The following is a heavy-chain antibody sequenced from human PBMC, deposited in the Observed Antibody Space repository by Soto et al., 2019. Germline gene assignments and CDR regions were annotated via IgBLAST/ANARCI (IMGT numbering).Heavy chain of an antibody. CDR1: GFTVSSNY. Sequence: GGSLRLSCAASGFTVSSNYMSWVRQAPGKGLEWVSYISSSSSVIDYADSVKGRFTVSRDNARNSLYLQMNSLRAEDTAVYYCARDLSWGSNWYYYMDVWGKGTTVTVSS. CDR3: ARDLSWGSNWYYYMDV. D-gene: IGHD7-27*01. V-gene: IGHV3-48*01. J-gene: IGHJ6*03. CDR2: ISSSSSVI.